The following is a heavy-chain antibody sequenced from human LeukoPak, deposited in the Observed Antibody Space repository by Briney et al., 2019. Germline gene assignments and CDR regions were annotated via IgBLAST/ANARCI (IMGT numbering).Heavy chain of an antibody. CDR3: ARRRDSSGYYG. CDR1: GGSISSSSYY. Sequence: PSETLSLTCTVSGGSISSSSYYWGWLRQPPGKGLEWIGSIYYSGSTYYNPSLKSRVTISVDTSKNQFSLKLSSVTAADTAVYYCARRRDSSGYYGWGQGTLVTVSS. D-gene: IGHD3-22*01. CDR2: IYYSGST. J-gene: IGHJ4*02. V-gene: IGHV4-39*01.